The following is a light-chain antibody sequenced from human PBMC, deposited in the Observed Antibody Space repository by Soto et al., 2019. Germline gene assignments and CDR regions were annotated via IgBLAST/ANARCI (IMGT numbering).Light chain of an antibody. Sequence: QSVLTQPPSVSGAPGQRVTISCTGSSSNIGAGYDVHWYQQLPGTAPKLLIYGNNNRPSGVTDRFSGSKSGTSASLAITGLQAEDEADYYCQSYDRSLSGRVFGTGTKVTVL. V-gene: IGLV1-40*01. J-gene: IGLJ1*01. CDR3: QSYDRSLSGRV. CDR1: SSNIGAGYD. CDR2: GNN.